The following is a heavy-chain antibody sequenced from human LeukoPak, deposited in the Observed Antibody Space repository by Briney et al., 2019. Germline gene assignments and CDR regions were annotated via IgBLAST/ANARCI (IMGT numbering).Heavy chain of an antibody. D-gene: IGHD3/OR15-3a*01. J-gene: IGHJ4*02. CDR3: AKGTGQPYYFDY. V-gene: IGHV3-23*01. CDR1: GFTFSSYV. CDR2: TCGSGGST. Sequence: VGSLRLSCAASGFTFSSYVMSWVRQAPGEGLGWVSATCGSGGSTYYADSVKGRFTISRDNSKNTLYLQMNSLRAEDTAVYYCAKGTGQPYYFDYWGQGTLVTVSS.